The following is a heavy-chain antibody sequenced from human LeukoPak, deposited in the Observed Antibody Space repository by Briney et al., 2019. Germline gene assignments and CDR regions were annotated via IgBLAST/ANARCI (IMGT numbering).Heavy chain of an antibody. CDR2: INPSGGST. CDR1: GYTFTSYY. V-gene: IGHV1-46*03. CDR3: ARGRWLQLPESSFDY. J-gene: IGHJ4*02. D-gene: IGHD5-24*01. Sequence: ASVKVSCKASGYTFTSYYMHWVRQAPGRGLEWMGIINPSGGSTSYAQKFQGRVTMTRDTSTSTVYMELSSLRSEDTAVYYCARGRWLQLPESSFDYWGQGILVTVSS.